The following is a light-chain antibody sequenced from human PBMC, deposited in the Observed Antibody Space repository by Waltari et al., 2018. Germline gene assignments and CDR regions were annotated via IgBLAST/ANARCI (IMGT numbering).Light chain of an antibody. CDR2: RND. CDR1: DPNIGANY. V-gene: IGLV1-47*01. J-gene: IGLJ2*01. Sequence: QSVLTQPPSASGTPGQTVTISCSGSDPNIGANYVYLFQHPPEPAPKPPIYRNDQRPSGVPDRFSGSKSVTSASLAISGLRSEDEASYYCASWDDNLSGSLFGGGTKLTVL. CDR3: ASWDDNLSGSL.